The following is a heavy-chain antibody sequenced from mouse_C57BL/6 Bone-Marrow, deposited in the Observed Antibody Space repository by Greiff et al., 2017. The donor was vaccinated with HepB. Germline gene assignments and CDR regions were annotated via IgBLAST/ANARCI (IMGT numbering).Heavy chain of an antibody. V-gene: IGHV1-55*01. J-gene: IGHJ2*01. CDR2: IYPGSGST. CDR1: GYTFTSYW. Sequence: QVQLQQPGAELVKPGASVKMSCKASGYTFTSYWITWVKQRPGQGLEWIGDIYPGSGSTNYNEKFKSKATLTVYTSSSTAYMQLSSLTSEDSAVYYCVYYYGSSVDYWGQGTTLTVSS. D-gene: IGHD1-1*01. CDR3: VYYYGSSVDY.